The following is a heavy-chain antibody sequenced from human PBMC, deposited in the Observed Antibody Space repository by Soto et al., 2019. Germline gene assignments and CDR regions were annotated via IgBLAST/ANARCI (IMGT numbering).Heavy chain of an antibody. V-gene: IGHV4-34*01. J-gene: IGHJ4*02. CDR3: ARFGYCISPSCYFVDY. Sequence: SETLSLTCAVYGGSFSGYYWSWIRQPPGKGLEWIGEINHSGSTNYNPSLKSRVTISVDTSKNQFSLKLSSVTAADTAVYYCARFGYCISPSCYFVDYRGQGTLVTGSS. D-gene: IGHD2-2*03. CDR1: GGSFSGYY. CDR2: INHSGST.